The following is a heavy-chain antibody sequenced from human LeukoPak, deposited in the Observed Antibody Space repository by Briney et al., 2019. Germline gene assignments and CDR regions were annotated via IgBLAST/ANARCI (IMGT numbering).Heavy chain of an antibody. V-gene: IGHV3-7*01. CDR2: IKQDGSEK. CDR1: GFTFSSYW. CDR3: ARGDNLLSGIAAVEQWLVVAGGWDSSVRGAYFDY. Sequence: GGSLRLSCAASGFTFSSYWMSWVRQAPGKGLEWVAYIKQDGSEKYYVDSVKGRFTSSRDNAKNSLYLQMNSLRAEDTAVYYCARGDNLLSGIAAVEQWLVVAGGWDSSVRGAYFDYWGQGTLVTVSS. D-gene: IGHD6-13*01. J-gene: IGHJ4*02.